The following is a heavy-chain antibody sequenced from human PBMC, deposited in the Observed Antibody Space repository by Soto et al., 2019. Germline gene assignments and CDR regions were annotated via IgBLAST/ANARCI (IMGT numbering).Heavy chain of an antibody. D-gene: IGHD1-26*01. CDR3: TTDRVGATVEPFDY. CDR2: IKSKTDGGTT. V-gene: IGHV3-15*07. CDR1: GFTFSNAW. Sequence: EVQLVESGGGLVKPGGSLRLSCAASGFTFSNAWMNWVRQAPGKGLEWVGRIKSKTDGGTTDYAAPVKGRFTISRDDSKNTLYLQMNSLKTEDTAVYYCTTDRVGATVEPFDYWGQGTLVTVSS. J-gene: IGHJ4*02.